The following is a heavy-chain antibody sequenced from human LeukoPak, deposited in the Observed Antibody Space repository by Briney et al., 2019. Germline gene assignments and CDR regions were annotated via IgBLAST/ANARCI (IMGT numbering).Heavy chain of an antibody. Sequence: SETLSLTCTVSGGSISSSNYYWGWIRQPPGKGLEWIASVYYSGSTNYNPSLKSRVTISVDTSKNQFSLKLSSVTAADTAVYYCARAPASSGWYADYYYYMDVWGKGTTVTVSS. J-gene: IGHJ6*03. D-gene: IGHD6-19*01. V-gene: IGHV4-39*07. CDR1: GGSISSSNYY. CDR3: ARAPASSGWYADYYYYMDV. CDR2: VYYSGST.